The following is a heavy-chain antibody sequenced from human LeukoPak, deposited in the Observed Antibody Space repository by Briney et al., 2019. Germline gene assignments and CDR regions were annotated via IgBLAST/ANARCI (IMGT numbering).Heavy chain of an antibody. CDR3: ARQLGYCSSTSCYADKVDY. CDR2: IYYSGST. CDR1: GGSISSSSYY. V-gene: IGHV4-39*01. D-gene: IGHD2-2*01. J-gene: IGHJ4*02. Sequence: SETLSLTCTVSGGSISSSSYYWGWIRQPPGKGLEWIGSIYYSGSTYYNPSLKSRVTISVDTSKNQFSLKLSSETAADTAVYYCARQLGYCSSTSCYADKVDYWGQGTLATVSS.